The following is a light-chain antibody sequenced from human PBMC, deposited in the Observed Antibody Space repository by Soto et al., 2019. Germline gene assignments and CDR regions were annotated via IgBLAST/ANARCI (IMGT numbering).Light chain of an antibody. CDR2: SNN. CDR1: SSNIGSNT. CDR3: EAWDDSLNGLWV. J-gene: IGLJ3*02. V-gene: IGLV1-44*01. Sequence: QSVLTQPPSASGTPGQRVTISCSGSSSNIGSNTVNWYQQLPGTAPKLLIYSNNQRPSGVPERFSGSKSGNSASLAISGLQSEDEADYYCEAWDDSLNGLWVFGGGTKLTVL.